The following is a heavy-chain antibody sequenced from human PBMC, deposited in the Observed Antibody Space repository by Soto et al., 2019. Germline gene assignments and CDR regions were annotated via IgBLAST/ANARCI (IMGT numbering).Heavy chain of an antibody. V-gene: IGHV4-34*01. CDR2: INHSGST. D-gene: IGHD3-9*01. Sequence: SPALSLTCAVYGGSFSGYYWSWIRQPPGKGLEWIGEINHSGSTNYNPSLKSRVTISVDTSKNQFSLKLSSVTAADTAVYYCAEKWIEYYDILTGYYSNNWFDPWGQGTLVTVSS. J-gene: IGHJ5*02. CDR3: AEKWIEYYDILTGYYSNNWFDP. CDR1: GGSFSGYY.